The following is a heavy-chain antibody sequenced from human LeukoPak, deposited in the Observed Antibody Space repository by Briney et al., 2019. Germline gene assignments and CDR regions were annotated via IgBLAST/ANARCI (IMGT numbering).Heavy chain of an antibody. J-gene: IGHJ6*02. D-gene: IGHD3-22*01. V-gene: IGHV1-18*01. CDR1: GYTFTSYG. CDR2: ISAYNGNT. Sequence: ASVKVSCKASGYTFTSYGISWVRQAPGQGLEWMGWISAYNGNTNYAQKLQGRVTMTTDTSPSTAYMELRSLRSDDTAVYYCARDVPLHYDSSEGAPYYYYGMDVWGQGTTVTVSS. CDR3: ARDVPLHYDSSEGAPYYYYGMDV.